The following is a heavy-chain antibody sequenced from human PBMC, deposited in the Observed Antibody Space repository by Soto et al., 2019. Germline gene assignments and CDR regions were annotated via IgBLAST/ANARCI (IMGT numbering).Heavy chain of an antibody. Sequence: PGESLKISCKGSGYTFSTYWIGWVRQMPGKGLEWMGIIYPGDSDTKYSPAFKGQVTISADKSINTAYLQWTSLEASDTAMYYCARKFAPEFFDSWGQGTLVTVSS. CDR3: ARKFAPEFFDS. D-gene: IGHD3-10*01. CDR1: GYTFSTYW. V-gene: IGHV5-51*01. J-gene: IGHJ4*02. CDR2: IYPGDSDT.